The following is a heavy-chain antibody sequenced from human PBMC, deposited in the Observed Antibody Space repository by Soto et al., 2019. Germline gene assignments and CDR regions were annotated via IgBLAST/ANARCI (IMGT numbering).Heavy chain of an antibody. CDR3: ARGYDFWSGWGPDYYYGMDV. CDR1: VFTFSSYS. V-gene: IGHV3-21*01. D-gene: IGHD3-3*01. Sequence: GALRVACAASVFTFSSYSMNWVREAPGKGLEWVSSISSTSSYIYYADSVKGRFTISRDNAKNSLYLQMNSLRAEDTAVYYCARGYDFWSGWGPDYYYGMDVWGQGTTVTVSS. CDR2: ISSTSSYI. J-gene: IGHJ6*02.